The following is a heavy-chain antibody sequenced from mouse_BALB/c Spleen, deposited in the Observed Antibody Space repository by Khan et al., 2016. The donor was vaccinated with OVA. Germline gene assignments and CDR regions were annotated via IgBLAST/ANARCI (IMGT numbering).Heavy chain of an antibody. CDR3: ASHNYGPFAY. CDR2: ISSSGDYI. Sequence: EVELVESGGDLVKPGGSLKLSCSASGFTFSTFAMSWVRQTPEKRLEWVATISSSGDYIYYPDSVKGRVTISRDSAKNTLYLEMSSLRSEDTAMYYCASHNYGPFAYWGQGTLVTVSA. CDR1: GFTFSTFA. J-gene: IGHJ3*01. D-gene: IGHD1-1*01. V-gene: IGHV5-9-3*01.